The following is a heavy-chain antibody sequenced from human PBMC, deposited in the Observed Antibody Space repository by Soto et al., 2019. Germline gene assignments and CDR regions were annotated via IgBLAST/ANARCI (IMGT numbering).Heavy chain of an antibody. CDR2: IYHSGST. J-gene: IGHJ4*02. D-gene: IGHD3-22*01. CDR1: GYSISSGYY. CDR3: ARDKYYYDSRGYYYGGDIDY. Sequence: SETLSLTCAVSGYSISSGYYWGWIRQPPGKGLEWIGSIYHSGSTYYNPSLKSRVTISVDTSKNQFSLKLSSVTAADTAVYYCARDKYYYDSRGYYYGGDIDYWGQGTLVTVSS. V-gene: IGHV4-38-2*02.